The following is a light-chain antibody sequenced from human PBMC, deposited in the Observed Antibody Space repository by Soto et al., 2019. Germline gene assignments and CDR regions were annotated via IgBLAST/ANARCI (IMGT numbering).Light chain of an antibody. J-gene: IGKJ3*01. Sequence: EIVLTQSPGTLSLSPGERATLSCRASQSIASSYLGGYQQKPGQAPRLLIYGASSRATGIPDRFSGSGSGTDFTLSISRLEPEDFAVYYCQHYGTSPFTFGPGTKVEIK. CDR2: GAS. V-gene: IGKV3-20*01. CDR1: QSIASSY. CDR3: QHYGTSPFT.